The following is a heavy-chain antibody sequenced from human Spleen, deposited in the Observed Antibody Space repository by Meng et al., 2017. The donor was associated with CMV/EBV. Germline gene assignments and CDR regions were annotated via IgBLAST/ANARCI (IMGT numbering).Heavy chain of an antibody. CDR3: ARALRAAAGIGDWFDP. J-gene: IGHJ5*02. Sequence: SETLSLTCSVSGGSINNDYYWGWIRQPPGKGLEWIGSIFYSGSTYYSPSLKSRVTISVDTSKNQISLNLNSVTAADTAVYYCARALRAAAGIGDWFDPWGQGTLVTVSS. V-gene: IGHV4-38-2*02. CDR2: IFYSGST. CDR1: GGSINNDYY. D-gene: IGHD6-13*01.